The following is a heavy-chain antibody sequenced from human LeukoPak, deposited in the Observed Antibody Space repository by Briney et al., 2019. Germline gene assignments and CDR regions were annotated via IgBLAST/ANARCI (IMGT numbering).Heavy chain of an antibody. J-gene: IGHJ4*02. D-gene: IGHD3-10*01. V-gene: IGHV3-23*01. CDR3: ARDQAGSGHYADY. Sequence: GGSLRLSCAASGFTFSSYGMSWVRQAPGKGLQWVSAINTNGGSTYYADFVKGRFTISRDYSKNTLYLHMNSLRAEDTAVYYCARDQAGSGHYADYWGQGTLVTVSS. CDR2: INTNGGST. CDR1: GFTFSSYG.